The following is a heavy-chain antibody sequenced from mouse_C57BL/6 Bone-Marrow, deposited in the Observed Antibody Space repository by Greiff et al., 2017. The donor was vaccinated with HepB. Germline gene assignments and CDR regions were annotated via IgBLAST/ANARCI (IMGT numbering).Heavy chain of an antibody. CDR2: ISGGGGNT. V-gene: IGHV5-9*01. CDR3: ARLITTVGGYFDY. CDR1: GFTFSSYT. Sequence: EVKVEESGGGLVKPGGSLKLSCAASGFTFSSYTMSWVRQTPEKRLEWVATISGGGGNTYYPDSVKGRFTISRDNAKNTLYLQMSSLRSEDTALYYCARLITTVGGYFDYWGQGTTLTVSS. D-gene: IGHD1-1*01. J-gene: IGHJ2*01.